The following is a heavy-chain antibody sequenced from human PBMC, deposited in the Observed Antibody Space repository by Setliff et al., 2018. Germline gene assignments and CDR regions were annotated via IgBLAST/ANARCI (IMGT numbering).Heavy chain of an antibody. CDR3: ARETSAARLWGPFDY. CDR1: GGSISSGGYY. Sequence: SETLPLTCTVSGGSISSGGYYWSWIRQHPGKGLEWIGYIYYSGSTYYNPSLKSRVTISVDTSKNQFSLKLSSVTAADTAVYYCARETSAARLWGPFDYWGQGTLVTVSS. D-gene: IGHD6-6*01. V-gene: IGHV4-31*03. CDR2: IYYSGST. J-gene: IGHJ4*02.